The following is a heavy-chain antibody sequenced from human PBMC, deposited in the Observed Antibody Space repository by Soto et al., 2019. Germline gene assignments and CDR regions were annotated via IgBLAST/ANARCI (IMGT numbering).Heavy chain of an antibody. CDR2: FAPEDGET. Sequence: QVQLVQSGAEVKKPGASVKVSCKVSGYTLTALSMHWVRQAPGKGLEWMGGFAPEDGETIYAQKFQGRVTMTEDTSTDTAYMELSNLRSDDTAVYYCATGPKTVVAATPFCDWGEGTLVTVSS. D-gene: IGHD2-15*01. CDR3: ATGPKTVVAATPFCD. V-gene: IGHV1-24*01. CDR1: GYTLTALS. J-gene: IGHJ4*02.